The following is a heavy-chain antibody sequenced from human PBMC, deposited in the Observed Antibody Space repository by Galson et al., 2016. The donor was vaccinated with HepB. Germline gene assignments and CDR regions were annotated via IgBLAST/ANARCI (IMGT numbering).Heavy chain of an antibody. CDR3: ARGRGNSYYGMDV. D-gene: IGHD4-23*01. V-gene: IGHV1-3*01. Sequence: SVKVSCKASGFTFTSHVMHWVRQAPGQRPEWMGWTNGGNSNIRYSQKFEGRVTITRDTSATTAYMELSSLTSEDTAVYYCARGRGNSYYGMDVWGQGTTVTVS. CDR2: TNGGNSNI. J-gene: IGHJ6*02. CDR1: GFTFTSHV.